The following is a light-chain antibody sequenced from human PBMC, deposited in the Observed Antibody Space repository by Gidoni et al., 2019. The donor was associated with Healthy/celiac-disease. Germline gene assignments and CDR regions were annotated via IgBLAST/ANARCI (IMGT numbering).Light chain of an antibody. Sequence: DIQMPQSPSSLSASGGDSVTIPCRSSQSISSYLNWYQQKPGKAPKLLSYAASSLQSGVPSRFSCSGSGTDFTLTISSLQPEDFATYYCQQSYSTPLLTFGGGTKVEIK. CDR1: QSISSY. J-gene: IGKJ4*01. CDR2: AAS. CDR3: QQSYSTPLLT. V-gene: IGKV1-39*01.